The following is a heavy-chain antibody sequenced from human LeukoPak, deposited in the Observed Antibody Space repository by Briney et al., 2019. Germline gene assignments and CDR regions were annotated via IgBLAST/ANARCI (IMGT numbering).Heavy chain of an antibody. Sequence: GGSLRLSCAASGFTFRSYGMHWVRQAPGKGPEWVAVIYYDGSNEFYGDSVKGRFTISRDNSQNTLYLQMNSLRAEDTAVYYCAGGYNYHERTDYYDYFDYWGQGTLVTVSS. CDR3: AGGYNYHERTDYYDYFDY. J-gene: IGHJ4*02. V-gene: IGHV3-33*01. CDR2: IYYDGSNE. D-gene: IGHD3-22*01. CDR1: GFTFRSYG.